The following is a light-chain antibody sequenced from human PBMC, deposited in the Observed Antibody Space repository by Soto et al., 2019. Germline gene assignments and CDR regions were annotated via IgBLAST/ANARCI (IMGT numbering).Light chain of an antibody. V-gene: IGKV1-5*01. CDR1: DIISSW. J-gene: IGKJ1*01. CDR3: QQFRA. Sequence: DIQMTQSPSTVSASVGDRVTITCRASDIISSWLAWYQQKPGKAPRLLSFDASNLERGVPSRFSGSGSGTVFTLTINNLQPDDFATYYCQQFRAFGQGTKVEIK. CDR2: DAS.